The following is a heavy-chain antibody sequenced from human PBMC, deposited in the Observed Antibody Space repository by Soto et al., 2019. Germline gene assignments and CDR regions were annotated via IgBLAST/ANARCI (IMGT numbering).Heavy chain of an antibody. CDR1: GLLFSNFG. Sequence: VQLVESGGGVVQPGRSLRLSCAASGLLFSNFGFHWVRQAPGKGLEWVAVISFDGGEKYYSDSVKGRFTISRDNTKDTVYLQMTGLRGEDTATYHCALDIGYHLGRSPIDFCGQGALVTVST. CDR3: ALDIGYHLGRSPIDF. J-gene: IGHJ4*02. D-gene: IGHD5-12*01. CDR2: ISFDGGEK. V-gene: IGHV3-30*03.